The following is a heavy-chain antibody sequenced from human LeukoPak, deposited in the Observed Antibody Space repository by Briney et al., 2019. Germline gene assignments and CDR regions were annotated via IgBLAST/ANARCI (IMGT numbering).Heavy chain of an antibody. D-gene: IGHD4-17*01. CDR3: VSVNDYGDYWYFDL. CDR2: IYYSGST. V-gene: IGHV4-39*01. J-gene: IGHJ2*01. Sequence: SETLSLTCTVSGGSISSSSYYWGRIRQPPGKGLEWIGSIYYSGSTYYNPSLKSRVTISVDTSKNQFSLKLSSVTAADTAVYYCVSVNDYGDYWYFDLWGRGTLVTVSS. CDR1: GGSISSSSYY.